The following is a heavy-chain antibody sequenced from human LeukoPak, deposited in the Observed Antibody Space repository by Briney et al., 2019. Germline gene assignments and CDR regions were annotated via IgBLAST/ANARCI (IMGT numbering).Heavy chain of an antibody. D-gene: IGHD2-2*01. CDR1: GVSISSYY. V-gene: IGHV4-59*01. J-gene: IGHJ5*02. CDR3: ARDSGSSTHDP. CDR2: IYYSGST. Sequence: PSETLSLTCTVSGVSISSYYWSWIRQPPGKGLEWIGYIYYSGSTNYNPSLKSRVTISVDTSKNQFSLKLTSVTAADTAVYYCARDSGSSTHDPWGQGTLVTVSS.